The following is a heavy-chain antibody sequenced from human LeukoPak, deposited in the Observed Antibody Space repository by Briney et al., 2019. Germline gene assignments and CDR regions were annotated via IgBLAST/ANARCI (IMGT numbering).Heavy chain of an antibody. CDR1: GFTVSSSY. V-gene: IGHV3-53*01. Sequence: GGSLRLSCAASGFTVSSSYMNWVRQAPGKGLEWVSVIYSGGSTYYAPSLKGRFTISGDNSKNTPYLQMNSLRAADPAVYYCARGGECFDSNDYIKSFDYWGQGTLVTVSS. J-gene: IGHJ4*02. CDR3: ARGGECFDSNDYIKSFDY. CDR2: IYSGGST. D-gene: IGHD3-22*01.